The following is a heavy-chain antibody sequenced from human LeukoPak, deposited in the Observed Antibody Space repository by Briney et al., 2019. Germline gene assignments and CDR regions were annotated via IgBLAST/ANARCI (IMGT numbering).Heavy chain of an antibody. CDR1: GYTFTNYG. CDR2: ISAYTGNT. V-gene: IGHV1-18*01. J-gene: IGHJ4*02. CDR3: ARSGVGYFYDNTGYYPLDY. Sequence: GASVKVSCKASGYTFTNYGISWVRQAPGQGLEWMGRISAYTGNTNYAQNFQGRVTMTTDTSTSTASMELRSLRSDDTAVYYCARSGVGYFYDNTGYYPLDYWGQGTLVTVSS. D-gene: IGHD3-22*01.